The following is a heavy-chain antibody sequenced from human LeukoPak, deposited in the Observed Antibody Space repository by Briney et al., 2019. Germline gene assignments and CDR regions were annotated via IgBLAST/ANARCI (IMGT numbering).Heavy chain of an antibody. CDR1: GFTFSSYA. CDR3: ARDPLSQNDY. D-gene: IGHD3-16*02. Sequence: GGSLRLSCAASGFTFSSYAMSWVRQAPGKGLEWVANINQSASEIYYVDSVKGRFTISRDNAKNSLYLQMNSLRAEDTAVYYCARDPLSQNDYWGQGTLVAVSS. J-gene: IGHJ4*02. CDR2: INQSASEI. V-gene: IGHV3-7*01.